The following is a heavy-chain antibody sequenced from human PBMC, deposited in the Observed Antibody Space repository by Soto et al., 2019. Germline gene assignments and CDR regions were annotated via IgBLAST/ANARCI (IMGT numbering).Heavy chain of an antibody. D-gene: IGHD1-26*01. Sequence: QVQLVESGGGVVQPGRSLRLSCAANGFTFSSYARHWVRQAPGKGLEWVAVISYDGSNKYYADSVKGRFTISRDNSKNTLYLQMNSLRAEVTAVYYCASSTGELPPPFDYWGQGTLVTVSS. V-gene: IGHV3-30-3*01. CDR3: ASSTGELPPPFDY. J-gene: IGHJ4*02. CDR1: GFTFSSYA. CDR2: ISYDGSNK.